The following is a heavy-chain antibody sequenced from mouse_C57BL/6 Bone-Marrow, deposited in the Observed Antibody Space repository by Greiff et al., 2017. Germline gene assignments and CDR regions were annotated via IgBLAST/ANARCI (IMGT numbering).Heavy chain of an antibody. Sequence: EVQVVESGAELVRPGASVKLSCTASGFNIKDDYMHWVKQRPEQGLEWIGWIDPENGDTEYASKFQGKATITADTSSNTAYLQLSSLTSEDTAVYSCTKKPARATFDCWGQGTTLTVSS. CDR1: GFNIKDDY. J-gene: IGHJ2*01. CDR2: IDPENGDT. D-gene: IGHD3-1*01. CDR3: TKKPARATFDC. V-gene: IGHV14-4*01.